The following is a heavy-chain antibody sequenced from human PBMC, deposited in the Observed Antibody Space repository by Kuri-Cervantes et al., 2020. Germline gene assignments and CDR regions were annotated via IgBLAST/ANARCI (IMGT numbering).Heavy chain of an antibody. CDR1: GFTVGSNY. CDR2: IYSGGST. CDR3: ARVRGAARLEVFDP. Sequence: GGSLRLSCAASGFTVGSNYMSWVRQAPEKGLEWVSVIYSGGSTYYADSVKGRFTISRDSSKNTLYLQMNSLRAEDTAVYYCARVRGAARLEVFDPWGQGTLVTVSS. V-gene: IGHV3-66*01. J-gene: IGHJ5*02. D-gene: IGHD6-6*01.